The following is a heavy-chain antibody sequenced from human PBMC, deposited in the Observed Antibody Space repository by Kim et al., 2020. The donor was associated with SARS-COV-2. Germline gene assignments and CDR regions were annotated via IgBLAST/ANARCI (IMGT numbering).Heavy chain of an antibody. CDR3: TRDGRRGYDMDV. J-gene: IGHJ6*02. Sequence: GGSLRLSCAASGFTFSTYSVNWVRQAPGKGLEWVSHISSTSRTIYYAGSVKGRFTISRDNAKNSLYLQMNSLRDEDTAVYYCTRDGRRGYDMDVWGQGTTVTVSS. CDR2: ISSTSRTI. V-gene: IGHV3-48*02. D-gene: IGHD2-15*01. CDR1: GFTFSTYS.